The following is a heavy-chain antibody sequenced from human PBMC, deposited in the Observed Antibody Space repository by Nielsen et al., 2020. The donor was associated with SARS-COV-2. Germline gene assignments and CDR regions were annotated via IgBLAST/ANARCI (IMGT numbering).Heavy chain of an antibody. J-gene: IGHJ6*02. CDR2: IYSGGSST. CDR1: GFTFSSYA. CDR3: ARDTWYYGMDV. Sequence: GESLKISCAASGFTFSSYAMSWVRQAPGKGLEWVSVIYSGGSSTYYADSVKGRFTISRDNSKNTLYLQMNSLRAEDTAVYYCARDTWYYGMDVWGQGTTVTVSS. D-gene: IGHD3-16*01. V-gene: IGHV3-23*03.